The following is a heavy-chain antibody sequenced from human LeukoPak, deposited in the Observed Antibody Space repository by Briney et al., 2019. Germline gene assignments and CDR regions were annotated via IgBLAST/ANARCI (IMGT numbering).Heavy chain of an antibody. CDR1: GYTFNRFA. CDR2: INSNTGNP. D-gene: IGHD3-10*01. CDR3: ARGPAMVRGVYNYQYYHYMDV. Sequence: ASVKVSSKASGYTFNRFAINWVRQAPGQGLEWMGWINSNTGNPTYAQGFTGRFVFSLDTSVSTAYLQISSLKPEDTAVYYCARGPAMVRGVYNYQYYHYMDVWGKGTTVTVSS. V-gene: IGHV7-4-1*02. J-gene: IGHJ6*03.